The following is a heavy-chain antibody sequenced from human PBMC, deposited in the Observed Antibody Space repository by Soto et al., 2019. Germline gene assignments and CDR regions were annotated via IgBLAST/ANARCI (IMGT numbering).Heavy chain of an antibody. CDR3: ARTSLRWSNYWYFDL. J-gene: IGHJ2*01. V-gene: IGHV4-34*01. CDR2: INHSGIT. Sequence: SETLSLTCAVYGGAISGSYWITIRKLLGKGLEWIGSINHSGITNYNPSLNTRVTISQDTSKNRFSLRLSSVTAADAAVYYCARTSLRWSNYWYFDLWGRGTMVTVYS. D-gene: IGHD4-17*01. CDR1: GGAISGSY.